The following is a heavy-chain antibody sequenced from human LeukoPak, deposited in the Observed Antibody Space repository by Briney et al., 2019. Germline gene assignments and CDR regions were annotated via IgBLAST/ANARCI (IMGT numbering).Heavy chain of an antibody. CDR2: IYYSGST. J-gene: IGHJ5*02. CDR1: GGSFSGYY. CDR3: ARVRGGIAAAGRWFDP. Sequence: SETLSLTCAVYGGSFSGYYWSWIRQPPGKGLEWIGYIYYSGSTNYNPSLKSRVTISVDTSKNQFSLKLSSVTAADTAVYYCARVRGGIAAAGRWFDPWGQGTLVTVSS. D-gene: IGHD6-13*01. V-gene: IGHV4-59*01.